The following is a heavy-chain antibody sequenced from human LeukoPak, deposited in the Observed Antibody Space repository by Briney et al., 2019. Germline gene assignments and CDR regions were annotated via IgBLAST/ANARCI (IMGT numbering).Heavy chain of an antibody. CDR1: GYTFTCYY. D-gene: IGHD6-19*01. CDR3: ARGWTSGWTDTVDY. CDR2: INPNSGGT. Sequence: ASVKVSCKASGYTFTCYYMHWVRQAPGQGLEWMGRINPNSGGTNYAQKFQGRVTMTRDTSISTAYMELSSLRSDDTAVYYCARGWTSGWTDTVDYWGQGTLVTVSS. J-gene: IGHJ4*02. V-gene: IGHV1-2*06.